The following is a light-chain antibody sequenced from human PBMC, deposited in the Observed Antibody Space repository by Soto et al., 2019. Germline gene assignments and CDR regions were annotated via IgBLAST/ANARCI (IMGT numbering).Light chain of an antibody. CDR3: QQYGSSPLT. V-gene: IGKV3-20*01. CDR1: QSVRSNY. J-gene: IGKJ4*01. CDR2: DAS. Sequence: EIVLTQSPDTLSLSPGERATLSCRASQSVRSNYLAWYQQKPGQAPRFLIYDASSRPTGIPDRFSGSGSGTDFSLTISKLEPEGFAVYYCQQYGSSPLTFGGGTKVEIK.